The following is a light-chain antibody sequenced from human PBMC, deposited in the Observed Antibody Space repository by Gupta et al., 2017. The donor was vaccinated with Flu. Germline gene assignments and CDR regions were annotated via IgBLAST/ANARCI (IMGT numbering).Light chain of an antibody. V-gene: IGKV1-39*01. CDR2: AAS. J-gene: IGKJ2*02. Sequence: PSSLSASVGDRVTITCRASQDISTYLNWYQQRPGEAPKLLIYAASSLQSGVPSRFGGGGSGTDFTLTISRLQPEDFATYYCQQSYSTPRTFGQGTKLEIK. CDR1: QDISTY. CDR3: QQSYSTPRT.